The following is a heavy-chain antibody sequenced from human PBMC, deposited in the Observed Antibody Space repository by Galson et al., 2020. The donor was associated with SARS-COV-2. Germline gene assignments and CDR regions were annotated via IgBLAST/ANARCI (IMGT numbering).Heavy chain of an antibody. CDR1: GVTFDDYG. Sequence: AESLTLSCTASGVTFDDYGMSWVRQVPGKGLEWVSGINKNGGSTGYGDSVKGRFTISRDNAENSLYMQMNSLRAEDTALYYCSRGYMAVPFDIWGQGTIVTVSS. CDR3: SRGYMAVPFDI. J-gene: IGHJ3*02. CDR2: INKNGGST. D-gene: IGHD2-2*02. V-gene: IGHV3-20*04.